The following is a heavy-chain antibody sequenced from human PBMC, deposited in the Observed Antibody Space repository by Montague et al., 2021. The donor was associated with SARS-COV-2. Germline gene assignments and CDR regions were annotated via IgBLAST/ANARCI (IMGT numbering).Heavy chain of an antibody. CDR3: ARQGGPAGKHWFDP. J-gene: IGHJ5*02. V-gene: IGHV4-39*01. CDR1: GGSVSGTSYY. CDR2: IHHSGTT. D-gene: IGHD2-2*01. Sequence: TLSLTCTVSGGSVSGTSYYWAWIRQPPGKGLEWIVNIHHSGTTLSNLSLKSRVTISVDTSKNEVSLKLNSVTAADTAVYYCARQGGPAGKHWFDPWGQGTLVTVSS.